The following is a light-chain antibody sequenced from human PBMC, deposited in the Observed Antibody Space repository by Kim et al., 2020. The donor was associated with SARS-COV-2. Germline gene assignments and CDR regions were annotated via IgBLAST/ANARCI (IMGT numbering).Light chain of an antibody. J-gene: IGKJ1*01. CDR1: QGISNS. CDR3: LQHNSSPPT. V-gene: IGKV1-17*03. Sequence: ASVGDRVTITWRASQGISNSLAWFQQKPGKVPKRLIYVASSLQSGVPSRFSGSGSGTEFTLTISSLQPEDFATYYCLQHNSSPPTFGQGTKVDIK. CDR2: VAS.